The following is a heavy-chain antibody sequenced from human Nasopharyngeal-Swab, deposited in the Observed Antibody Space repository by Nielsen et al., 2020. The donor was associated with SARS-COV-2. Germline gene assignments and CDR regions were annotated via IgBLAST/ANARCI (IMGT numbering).Heavy chain of an antibody. CDR3: ARDVAGADSA. V-gene: IGHV3-48*01. Sequence: GGSLRLSCAASGFTFSTYSMNWVRQAPGKGLEWISYISGSGTIYYTDSVEGRFTISRDNAKNSLYLQMNNLRAEDTALYYCARDVAGADSAWGQGTLVTVSS. CDR1: GFTFSTYS. D-gene: IGHD2-21*01. J-gene: IGHJ5*02. CDR2: ISGSGTI.